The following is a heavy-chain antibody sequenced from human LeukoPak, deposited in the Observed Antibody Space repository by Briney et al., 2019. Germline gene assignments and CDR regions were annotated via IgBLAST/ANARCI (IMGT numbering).Heavy chain of an antibody. J-gene: IGHJ4*02. CDR1: GGSISSSSYY. CDR3: ASLMTTVIFDY. D-gene: IGHD4-17*01. CDR2: IYYSGST. Sequence: SETLSLTCTVSGGSISSSSYYWGWIRQPPGKGLEWIGSIYYSGSTYYNPSLKSRVTISVDTSKNQFSLKLSSVTAADTAVYYCASLMTTVIFDYWGQGTLVTVSS. V-gene: IGHV4-39*07.